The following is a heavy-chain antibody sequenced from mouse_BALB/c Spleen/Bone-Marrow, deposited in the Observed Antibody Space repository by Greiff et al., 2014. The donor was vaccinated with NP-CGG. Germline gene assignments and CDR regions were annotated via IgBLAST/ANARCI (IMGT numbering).Heavy chain of an antibody. CDR1: GFNIKDTY. CDR2: IDPANGNT. D-gene: IGHD2-14*01. V-gene: IGHV14-3*02. CDR3: ARYRLGTYFDY. J-gene: IGHJ2*01. Sequence: EVQLVESGAELVKPGASVKLSCTASGFNIKDTYMHWVKQRPEQGLEWIGRIDPANGNTKYDPKSQGKATITADTSSNTAYLQLSSLTSEGTAVYYCARYRLGTYFDYWGQGTTLTVSS.